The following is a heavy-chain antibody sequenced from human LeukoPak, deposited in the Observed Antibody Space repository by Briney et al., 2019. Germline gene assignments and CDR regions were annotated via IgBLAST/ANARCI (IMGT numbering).Heavy chain of an antibody. CDR2: SYYSGST. CDR1: NGSVSSGSNY. J-gene: IGHJ4*02. D-gene: IGHD2-15*01. Sequence: SETLSLTCTVSNGSVSSGSNYWSWIRQPPGKGLEWIGYSYYSGSTDYNPSLKSRVTISVDTSKNKLSLKLTSVTAADTAVYYCARAVYCSGGSCYPLPYYFDYWGQGTLVTVSS. CDR3: ARAVYCSGGSCYPLPYYFDY. V-gene: IGHV4-61*01.